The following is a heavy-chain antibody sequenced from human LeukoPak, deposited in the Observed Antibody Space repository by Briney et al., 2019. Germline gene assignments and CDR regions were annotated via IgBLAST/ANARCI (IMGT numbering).Heavy chain of an antibody. CDR1: GGSISNSSYY. V-gene: IGHV4-39*01. CDR2: IYYSGST. D-gene: IGHD3-22*01. CDR3: VRQRGFSMIVVVFDY. Sequence: SETLSPACTVSGGSISNSSYYSGWIRQPPGKGLEWVGTIYYSGSTNYNPSLKSRLTISVDTSKNQFSLGLSSVTAADSAVYYCVRQRGFSMIVVVFDYWGQGTLVTVSS. J-gene: IGHJ4*02.